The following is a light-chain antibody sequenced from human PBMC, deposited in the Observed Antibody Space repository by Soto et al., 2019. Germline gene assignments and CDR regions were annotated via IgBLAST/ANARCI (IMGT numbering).Light chain of an antibody. J-gene: IGLJ3*02. CDR2: ISS. Sequence: QPVLTQPPSASGTPGQRLTISCSGSSSNIGDNTVHWYQQFPGAAPKLLIYISSQRPSGVPDRFSGSKSGSSASLAISGLRSEDEADYYCAAWDDILDGWVFGGGTKLTVL. V-gene: IGLV1-44*01. CDR3: AAWDDILDGWV. CDR1: SSNIGDNT.